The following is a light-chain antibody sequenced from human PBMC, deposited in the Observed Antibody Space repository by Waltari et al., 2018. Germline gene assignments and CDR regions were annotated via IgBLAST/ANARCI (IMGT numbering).Light chain of an antibody. CDR1: TSDADTFGS. CDR2: DGT. CDR3: ASYLPDGIVV. Sequence: SALPQTASVSDSPGRTVTLSCTKSTSDADTFGSASWYAHHPGQAPQLLIFDGTNRPPVVSVRFSATESPTAAPLTISDLQAEDEAHYYCASYLPDGIVVFGGGTRLNVL. V-gene: IGLV2-14*01. J-gene: IGLJ2*01.